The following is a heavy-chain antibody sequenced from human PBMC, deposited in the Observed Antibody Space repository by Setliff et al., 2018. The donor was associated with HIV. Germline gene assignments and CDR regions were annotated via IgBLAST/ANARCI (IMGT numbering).Heavy chain of an antibody. D-gene: IGHD4-17*01. V-gene: IGHV4-31*03. J-gene: IGHJ6*02. CDR1: GGSISSGGYY. Sequence: SETLSLTCTVSGGSISSGGYYWSWIRQHPGKGLEWIGYIYYSGSTYYNPSLKSRVTISVDTSKTQFSLKLSSVTAADTAVYYCARDYGDTPSYYYYYGMDVWGQGTTVTVSS. CDR3: ARDYGDTPSYYYYYGMDV. CDR2: IYYSGST.